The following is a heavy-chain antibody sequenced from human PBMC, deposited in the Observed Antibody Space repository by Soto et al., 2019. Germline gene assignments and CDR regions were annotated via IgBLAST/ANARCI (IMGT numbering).Heavy chain of an antibody. J-gene: IGHJ5*02. CDR1: GRSITSYY. CDR3: ARAYDSNGYANESVS. Sequence: QVVLQESGPGLVKPSETLSLTCSVSGRSITSYYWSWVRQPPGRGLEWIGYIYDNGITSQNPSLQSRATMSADTSRNQFSLKLTSATGADTAVYYCARAYDSNGYANESVSWGQGILFTVTS. D-gene: IGHD3-22*01. V-gene: IGHV4-59*12. CDR2: IYDNGIT.